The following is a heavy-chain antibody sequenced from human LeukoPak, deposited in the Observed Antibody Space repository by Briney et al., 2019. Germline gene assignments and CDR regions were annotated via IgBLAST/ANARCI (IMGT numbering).Heavy chain of an antibody. D-gene: IGHD3-16*01. J-gene: IGHJ4*02. Sequence: GGSLRLSCAASGFTFSSYWTHWVRQAPGKGLVWVSRINSDGGSTSYTDSVKGRFTISRDNAKNTLYLQMNSLRAEDTAVYYCARRAGAYPHPYDYWGQGTLVTVSS. CDR2: INSDGGST. CDR3: ARRAGAYPHPYDY. V-gene: IGHV3-74*01. CDR1: GFTFSSYW.